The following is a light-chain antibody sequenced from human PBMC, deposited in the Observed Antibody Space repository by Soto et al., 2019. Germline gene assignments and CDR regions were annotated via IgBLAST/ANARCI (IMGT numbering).Light chain of an antibody. V-gene: IGKV1-33*01. Sequence: DIQMTQSPSSLSASVGDRVTITCRASQSISTYLNWYQQKPGKAPKLLIYDASNLETGVPSRFSGSGSGTDFTFTISSLQPEDIATYYCQQYDNLPPGTFGQGTRLEIK. J-gene: IGKJ5*01. CDR2: DAS. CDR3: QQYDNLPPGT. CDR1: QSISTY.